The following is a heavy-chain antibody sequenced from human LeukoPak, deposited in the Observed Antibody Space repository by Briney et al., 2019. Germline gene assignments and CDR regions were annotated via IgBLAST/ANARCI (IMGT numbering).Heavy chain of an antibody. CDR1: GGSISSYY. J-gene: IGHJ4*02. V-gene: IGHV4-4*07. CDR2: IYTSGST. CDR3: ARLWPGGYYDSSGYID. Sequence: SETLSLTCTVSGGSISSYYWSWIRQPAGKGLEWIGRIYTSGSTNYNPSLKSRVTISVDTSKNQFSLKLSSVTAADTAVYYCARLWPGGYYDSSGYIDWGQGTLVTVSS. D-gene: IGHD3-22*01.